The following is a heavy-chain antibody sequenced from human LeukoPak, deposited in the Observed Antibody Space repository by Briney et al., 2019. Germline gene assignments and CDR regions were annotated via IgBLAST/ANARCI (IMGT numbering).Heavy chain of an antibody. CDR1: GFTFSDYG. J-gene: IGHJ5*02. CDR3: AKGVTGTAPTNWFDP. V-gene: IGHV3-30*02. D-gene: IGHD2-21*02. Sequence: GGSLRLSCVASGFTFSDYGIHWVRQAPGKGLEWVAFIRYDGSSEYYADSVKGRFTISRDNSKNTLYLQINSPRPEDAAVYYCAKGVTGTAPTNWFDPWGQGTLVTVSS. CDR2: IRYDGSSE.